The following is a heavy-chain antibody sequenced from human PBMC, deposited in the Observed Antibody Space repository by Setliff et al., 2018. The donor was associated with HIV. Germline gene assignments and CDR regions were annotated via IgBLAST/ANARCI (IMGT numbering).Heavy chain of an antibody. J-gene: IGHJ2*01. Sequence: PSETLSLTCTVSGGSVGRGSYYWSWIRQSPGKGLEWIGSIYHNGITYYNPSLKSRVTISVDTSKNQFYLKLNSVTAADTAVYYCARGPAEWQIVVVPAAHWYFDLWGRGTLVTVSS. CDR3: ARGPAEWQIVVVPAAHWYFDL. CDR1: GGSVGRGSYY. V-gene: IGHV4-39*07. CDR2: IYHNGIT. D-gene: IGHD2-2*01.